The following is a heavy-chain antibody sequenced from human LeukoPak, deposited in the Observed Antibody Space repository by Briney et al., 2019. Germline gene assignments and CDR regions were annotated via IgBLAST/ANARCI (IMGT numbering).Heavy chain of an antibody. D-gene: IGHD6-13*01. Sequence: PGGSLRLSCAASGFTFDDYAMHWVRQAPGKGLEWVSGISWNSGSIGYADSVKGRFTISRDNAKNSLYLQMNSLRAEDTAVYYCARTRLSSSWYPSVFDYWGQGTLVTVSS. CDR1: GFTFDDYA. CDR2: ISWNSGSI. V-gene: IGHV3-9*01. CDR3: ARTRLSSSWYPSVFDY. J-gene: IGHJ4*02.